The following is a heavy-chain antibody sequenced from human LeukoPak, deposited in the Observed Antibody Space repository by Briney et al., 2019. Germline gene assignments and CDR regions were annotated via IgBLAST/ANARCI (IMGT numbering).Heavy chain of an antibody. CDR2: IYYSGST. J-gene: IGHJ5*01. Sequence: SETLSLTCSVSGDSISSYYWSWIRQPPGKGLEWIGYIYYSGSTNSNPSLKSRVTISVDTSKNQFSLKVNSVTAADTAVYYCASLSTLSAWSFGSWGQGTLVTVSS. CDR1: GDSISSYY. V-gene: IGHV4-59*08. CDR3: ASLSTLSAWSFGS. D-gene: IGHD6-19*01.